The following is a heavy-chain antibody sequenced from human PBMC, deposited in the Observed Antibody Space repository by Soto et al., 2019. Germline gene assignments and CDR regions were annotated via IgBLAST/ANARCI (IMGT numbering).Heavy chain of an antibody. CDR3: AHYYYDSSGWRTTYYYFDY. Sequence: SGPTLVNPTHTLTLTCTFSGFSLSTSGVGVGWIRQPPGKALEWLALIYWDDDKRYSPSLKSRLTITKDTSKNQVVLTMTNMDPVDTATYYCAHYYYDSSGWRTTYYYFDYWGQGTLVTVSS. CDR1: GFSLSTSGVG. V-gene: IGHV2-5*02. CDR2: IYWDDDK. D-gene: IGHD3-22*01. J-gene: IGHJ4*02.